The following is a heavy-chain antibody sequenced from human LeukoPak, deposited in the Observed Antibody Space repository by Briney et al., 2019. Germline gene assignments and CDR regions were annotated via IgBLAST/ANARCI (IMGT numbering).Heavy chain of an antibody. V-gene: IGHV4-34*01. D-gene: IGHD5-24*01. CDR1: DGSFSGYY. J-gene: IGHJ6*03. CDR3: ARVDGYHSLYYYYYMDV. Sequence: SETLSLTCAVYDGSFSGYYWSWIRQPPGKGLEWIGEINHSGSTNYNPSLKSRVTISVDTSKNQFSLKLSSVTAADTAVYYCARVDGYHSLYYYYYMDVWGKGTTVTVSS. CDR2: INHSGST.